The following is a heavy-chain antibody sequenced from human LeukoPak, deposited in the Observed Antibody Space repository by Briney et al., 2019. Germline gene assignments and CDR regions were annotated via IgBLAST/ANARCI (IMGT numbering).Heavy chain of an antibody. D-gene: IGHD2-8*01. Sequence: PVKVSCKASGGTFSSYAISWVRQAPGQGLEWMGRIIPILGIANYAQKFQGRVTITADKSTSTAYMELSSLRSEDTAVYYCARPPYCTNGVCYRKNWFDPWGQGTLVTVSS. J-gene: IGHJ5*02. CDR2: IIPILGIA. CDR3: ARPPYCTNGVCYRKNWFDP. V-gene: IGHV1-69*04. CDR1: GGTFSSYA.